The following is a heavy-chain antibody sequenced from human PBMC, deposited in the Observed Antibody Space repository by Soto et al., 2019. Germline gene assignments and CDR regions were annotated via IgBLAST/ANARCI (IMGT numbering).Heavy chain of an antibody. CDR3: ARGYDFWSGYYRLIGWFDP. CDR1: GGSISSYY. CDR2: IYYSGST. J-gene: IGHJ5*02. D-gene: IGHD3-3*01. V-gene: IGHV4-59*01. Sequence: SETLSLTCTVSGGSISSYYWSWIRQPPGKGLEWIGYIYYSGSTNYNPSLKSRVTISVDTSKNQFSLKLSSVTAADTAVYYCARGYDFWSGYYRLIGWFDPWGQGTLVTVSS.